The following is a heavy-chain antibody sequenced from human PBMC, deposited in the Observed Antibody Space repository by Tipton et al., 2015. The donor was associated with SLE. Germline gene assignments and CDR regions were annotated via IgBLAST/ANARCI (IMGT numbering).Heavy chain of an antibody. CDR1: GFTFSDYY. Sequence: SLRLSCAASGFTFSDYYMSWIRQAPGKGLEWVSYISSSSSYTNYADSVKGRFTISRDNAKNSLYLQMNSLRAEDTAVYYCAREAGYGGYYYYGMDVWGQGTTVTVSS. V-gene: IGHV3-11*06. J-gene: IGHJ6*02. D-gene: IGHD5-18*01. CDR2: ISSSSSYT. CDR3: AREAGYGGYYYYGMDV.